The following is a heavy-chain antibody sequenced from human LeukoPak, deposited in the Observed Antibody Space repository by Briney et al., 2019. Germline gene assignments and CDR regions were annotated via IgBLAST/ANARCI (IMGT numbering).Heavy chain of an antibody. V-gene: IGHV3-23*01. D-gene: IGHD5-18*01. Sequence: GGSLRLSCVASGFTFSDYAMSWVRQPPGKGLEWVSTLDGGGGSTYHADSVKGRFTISRDNSKNTLYLQMNSLRAEDTAVYYCAKDGYGVFDYWGQGTLVTVSS. CDR1: GFTFSDYA. CDR3: AKDGYGVFDY. J-gene: IGHJ4*02. CDR2: LDGGGGST.